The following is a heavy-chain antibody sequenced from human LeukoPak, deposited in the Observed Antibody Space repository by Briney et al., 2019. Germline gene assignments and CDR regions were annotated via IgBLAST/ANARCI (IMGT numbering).Heavy chain of an antibody. CDR3: ARDPGIAAAGTLGAFDI. J-gene: IGHJ3*02. CDR1: GGSISSYY. CDR2: IYYSEST. Sequence: SETLSLTCTVSGGSISSYYWSWIRQPPGKGLEWIGYIYYSESTNYSPSLNSRVTISVDTSKNQFSLKLSSVTAADTAVYYCARDPGIAAAGTLGAFDIWGQGTMVTVSS. V-gene: IGHV4-59*01. D-gene: IGHD6-13*01.